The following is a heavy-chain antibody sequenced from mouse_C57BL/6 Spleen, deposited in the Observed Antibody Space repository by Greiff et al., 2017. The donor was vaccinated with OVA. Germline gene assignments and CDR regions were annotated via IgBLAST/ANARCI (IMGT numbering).Heavy chain of an antibody. J-gene: IGHJ3*01. Sequence: VQLQQSGPELVKPGASVKISCKASGYSFTGYYMNWVKQSPEKSLEWIGEINPSTGGTTYNQKFKAKATLTVDKSSSTAYMQLSSLTSEDSAVYYCARGDYDLAWFAYWGQGTLVTVSA. CDR1: GYSFTGYY. CDR2: INPSTGGT. V-gene: IGHV1-42*01. D-gene: IGHD2-4*01. CDR3: ARGDYDLAWFAY.